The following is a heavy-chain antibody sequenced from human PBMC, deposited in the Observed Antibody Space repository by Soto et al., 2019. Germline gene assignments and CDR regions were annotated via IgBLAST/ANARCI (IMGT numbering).Heavy chain of an antibody. CDR1: GGTFSSYT. D-gene: IGHD3-16*01. J-gene: IGHJ6*02. V-gene: IGHV1-69*02. Sequence: QVQLVQSGAEVKKPGSSVKVSCKASGGTFSSYTISWVRQAPGQGLEWMGRIIPILGVANYAQKFQGRVTFTEEKPTRRAYGGLSSLGSEDTAVYYWARGGGGEYYYYGMDVWGQGTTVTVSS. CDR3: ARGGGGEYYYYGMDV. CDR2: IIPILGVA.